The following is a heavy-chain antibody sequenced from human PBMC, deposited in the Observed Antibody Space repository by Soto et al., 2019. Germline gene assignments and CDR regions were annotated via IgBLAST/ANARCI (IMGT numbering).Heavy chain of an antibody. J-gene: IGHJ6*02. D-gene: IGHD6-19*01. CDR1: GYSFTSYW. CDR3: ARHKDSSGWYGYYYYGMDV. V-gene: IGHV5-51*01. CDR2: IYPGDSDT. Sequence: GESLKISCKGSGYSFTSYWIGLVRQMPGKGLEWMGIIYPGDSDTRYSPSFQGQVTISADKSISTAYLQWSSLKASDTAMYYCARHKDSSGWYGYYYYGMDVWGQGTTVTVSS.